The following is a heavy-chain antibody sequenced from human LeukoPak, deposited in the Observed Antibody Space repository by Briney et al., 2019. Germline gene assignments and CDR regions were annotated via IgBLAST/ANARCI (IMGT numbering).Heavy chain of an antibody. Sequence: ASVKVSCKASGYTFNSYDINWVRQATGQGLEWMGWMNPNSGNTGYAQKLQGRVTMTTDTSTSTAYMELRSLRSDDTAVYYCARSRPPSIVVVPAATKGYYYGMDVWGQGTTVTVSS. J-gene: IGHJ6*02. D-gene: IGHD2-2*01. V-gene: IGHV1-8*01. CDR3: ARSRPPSIVVVPAATKGYYYGMDV. CDR1: GYTFNSYD. CDR2: MNPNSGNT.